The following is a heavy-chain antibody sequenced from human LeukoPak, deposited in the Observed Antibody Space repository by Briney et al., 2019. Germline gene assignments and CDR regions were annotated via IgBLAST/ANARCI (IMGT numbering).Heavy chain of an antibody. D-gene: IGHD5-18*01. CDR1: GFTVSSNS. CDR3: ARGRSYGSFLGWFDP. Sequence: PGGSLRLSCTVSGFTVSSNSMSWVRQPPGKGLEWIGEINHSGSTNYNPSLKSRVTISVDTSKNQFSLKLSSVTAADTAVYYCARGRSYGSFLGWFDPWGQEPWSPSPQ. CDR2: INHSGST. J-gene: IGHJ5*02. V-gene: IGHV4-34*01.